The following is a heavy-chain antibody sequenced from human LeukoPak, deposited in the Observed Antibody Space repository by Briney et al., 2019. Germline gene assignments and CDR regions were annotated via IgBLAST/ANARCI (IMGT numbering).Heavy chain of an antibody. D-gene: IGHD3-10*01. Sequence: PSETLSLTCTDSGGSISGYYWSWIRQPAGKGLEWIGRIYTSGSTNYNPSLKSRVTMSVDTSKNQFSLKLSSVTAADTAVYYCARDNYGVRGVIRYYYYMDVWGKGTTVTVSS. J-gene: IGHJ6*03. V-gene: IGHV4-4*07. CDR3: ARDNYGVRGVIRYYYYMDV. CDR2: IYTSGST. CDR1: GGSISGYY.